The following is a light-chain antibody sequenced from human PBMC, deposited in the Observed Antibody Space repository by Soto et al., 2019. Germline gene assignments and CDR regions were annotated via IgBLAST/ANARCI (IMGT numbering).Light chain of an antibody. J-gene: IGKJ2*01. Sequence: QMTQSPSSVSASVGDRVTITCRASQDVRTWLAWFQQEPGKAPKLLIFGASTLQTGVSSRFSGSGSGTDFTLTISSLQPEDSATYYCQQANSLPYTFGQGTKLEIE. V-gene: IGKV1-12*01. CDR2: GAS. CDR1: QDVRTW. CDR3: QQANSLPYT.